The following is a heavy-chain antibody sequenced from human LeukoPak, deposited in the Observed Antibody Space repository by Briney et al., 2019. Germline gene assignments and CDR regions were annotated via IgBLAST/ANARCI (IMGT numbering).Heavy chain of an antibody. V-gene: IGHV3-30-3*01. Sequence: GRSLRLSCAAAGFTFSSYAMHWVRQAPGKGLEWVAVILYVGSNKYYADSVKGRFTISGDNSKNTLYLQMNSLRAEDTAVYYCARRQALSMVRGKPYYYYGMDVWGQGTTVTVSS. J-gene: IGHJ6*02. D-gene: IGHD3-10*01. CDR3: ARRQALSMVRGKPYYYYGMDV. CDR2: ILYVGSNK. CDR1: GFTFSSYA.